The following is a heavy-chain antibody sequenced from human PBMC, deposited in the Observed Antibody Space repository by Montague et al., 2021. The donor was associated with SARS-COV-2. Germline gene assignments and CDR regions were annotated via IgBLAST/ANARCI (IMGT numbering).Heavy chain of an antibody. CDR1: GGSISSYY. Sequence: SETLSLTCTVSGGSISSYYWSWIRQPPGKGLEWIGYIYYSGSTNYNPSLKSRVTTSVDTSKNQFSLKLSSVTAADTAVYYCAREFGGTTYYYGMDVWGQGATVTVSS. D-gene: IGHD4-17*01. J-gene: IGHJ6*02. CDR3: AREFGGTTYYYGMDV. V-gene: IGHV4-59*01. CDR2: IYYSGST.